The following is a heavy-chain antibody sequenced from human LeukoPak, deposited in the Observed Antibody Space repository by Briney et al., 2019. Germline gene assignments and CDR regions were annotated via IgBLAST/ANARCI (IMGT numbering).Heavy chain of an antibody. D-gene: IGHD3-22*01. CDR3: ARDRSYYDSSGYHRVDY. CDR2: ISSSGSTI. V-gene: IGHV3-11*04. CDR1: GFTLSDYY. Sequence: GGSLRLSCAASGFTLSDYYMSWIRQAPGKGLEWVSYISSSGSTIYYADSVKGRFTISRDNAKNSLYLQMNSLRAEDTAVYYCARDRSYYDSSGYHRVDYWGQGTLVTVSS. J-gene: IGHJ4*02.